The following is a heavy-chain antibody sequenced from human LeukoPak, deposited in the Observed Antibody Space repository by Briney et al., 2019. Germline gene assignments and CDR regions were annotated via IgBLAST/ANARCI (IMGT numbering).Heavy chain of an antibody. Sequence: GESLNISCKGSGYSFTSYWIGWVRQMPGKGLEWMGIIYPGDSDTRYSPSFQGQVTISADKSISTAYLQWSSLKASDTAMYYCASKPKYCSSTSCSGFDPWGQGTLVTVSS. CDR2: IYPGDSDT. V-gene: IGHV5-51*01. D-gene: IGHD2-2*01. CDR3: ASKPKYCSSTSCSGFDP. J-gene: IGHJ5*02. CDR1: GYSFTSYW.